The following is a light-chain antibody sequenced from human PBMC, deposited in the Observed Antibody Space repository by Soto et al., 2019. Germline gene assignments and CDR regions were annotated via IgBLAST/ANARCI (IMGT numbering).Light chain of an antibody. CDR3: QSYDNSLSGVV. Sequence: QSVLTQPPSVSGAPGQRIIISCTGSSSNNGAGFDVHWYQHLPGTAHKLLVYDNDNRPSGLPARLSDSRSGTSASLAITNLQADDEADYYCQSYDNSLSGVVFGGGTQLTVL. J-gene: IGLJ2*01. CDR2: DND. V-gene: IGLV1-40*01. CDR1: SSNNGAGFD.